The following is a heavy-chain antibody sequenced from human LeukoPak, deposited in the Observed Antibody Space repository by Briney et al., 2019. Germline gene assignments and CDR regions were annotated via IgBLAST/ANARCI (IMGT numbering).Heavy chain of an antibody. CDR1: GGSISSYY. J-gene: IGHJ4*02. CDR2: IYYSGST. Sequence: SETLSLTCTVPGGSISSYYWSWIRQPPGKGLEWIGYIYYSGSTNYNPSLKSRVTISVDTSKNQFSLKLSSVTAADTAVYYCAREDTAMGYFDYWGQGTLVTVSS. D-gene: IGHD5-18*01. V-gene: IGHV4-59*01. CDR3: AREDTAMGYFDY.